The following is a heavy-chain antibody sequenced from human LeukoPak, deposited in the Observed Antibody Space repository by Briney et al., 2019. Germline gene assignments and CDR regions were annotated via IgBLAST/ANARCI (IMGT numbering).Heavy chain of an antibody. J-gene: IGHJ4*02. CDR1: GGSITSYY. D-gene: IGHD6-13*01. CDR2: IYYNGTT. CDR3: ARGGPYSSSWYFNY. V-gene: IGHV4-59*08. Sequence: SGTLSLTCTVSGGSITSYYWSWIRQSPGKGLEWIGYIYYNGTTNYNPSLKSRVTMSVDTSKNQFSLKLTSVTASDTAVYYCARGGPYSSSWYFNYWGQGTLVTVSS.